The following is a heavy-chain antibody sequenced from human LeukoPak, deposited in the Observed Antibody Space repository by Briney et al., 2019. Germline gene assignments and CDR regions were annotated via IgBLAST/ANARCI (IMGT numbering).Heavy chain of an antibody. CDR2: FFYSGST. Sequence: SQTLSLTCTVSGGSISSGGYYWSWIRQHPGKGLEWIGNFFYSGSTYSNPSLKNRVTISGDTSKNQFSLKLSSVTAADTAVYYCARHHSLAVVSHFDYWGQGTLVTVSS. V-gene: IGHV4-31*03. J-gene: IGHJ4*02. CDR3: ARHHSLAVVSHFDY. CDR1: GGSISSGGYY. D-gene: IGHD3-22*01.